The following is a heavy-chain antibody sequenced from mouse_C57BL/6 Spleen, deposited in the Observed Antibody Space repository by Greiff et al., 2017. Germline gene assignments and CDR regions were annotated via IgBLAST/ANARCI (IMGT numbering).Heavy chain of an antibody. CDR2: INPSSGYT. CDR3: AREDYDGYEGFDY. CDR1: GYTFTSYW. J-gene: IGHJ2*01. V-gene: IGHV1-7*01. D-gene: IGHD2-3*01. Sequence: QVQLKESGAELAKPGASVKLSCKASGYTFTSYWMHWVKQRPGQGLEWIGYINPSSGYTKYNQKFKDKATLTADKSSSTAYMQLSSLTYEDSAVYYCAREDYDGYEGFDYWGQGTTLTVSS.